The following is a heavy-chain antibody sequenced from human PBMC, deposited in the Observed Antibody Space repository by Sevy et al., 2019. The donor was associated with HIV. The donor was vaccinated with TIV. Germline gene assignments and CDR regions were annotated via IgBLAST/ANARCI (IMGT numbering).Heavy chain of an antibody. CDR1: GFTFSSYA. V-gene: IGHV3-64D*06. Sequence: GGSLRLSCSASGFTFSSYAMHWVRQAPGKGLEYVSAISSNGGSTYYADSVKGRFTISRDNSKNTLYLQMGSLRAEDTAVYYCVKDPPYYDFWSGHYGMDVWGQGTTVTVSS. D-gene: IGHD3-3*01. CDR3: VKDPPYYDFWSGHYGMDV. J-gene: IGHJ6*02. CDR2: ISSNGGST.